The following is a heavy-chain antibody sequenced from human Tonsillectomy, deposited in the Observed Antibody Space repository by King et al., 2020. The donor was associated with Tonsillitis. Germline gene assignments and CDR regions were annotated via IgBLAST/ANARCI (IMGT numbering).Heavy chain of an antibody. D-gene: IGHD3-16*01. J-gene: IGHJ6*02. CDR2: ISSDGSST. Sequence: VQLVESGGALVQPGGSLRLSCAASGFIFSNYGMYWVRQAPGKGLVWVSHISSDGSSTNYADSVKGRFIISRDNAKNTLYLQMNSLRAEDTAVYYCARDGGLSFNPHGMDDWGQGTTVTVSS. CDR1: GFIFSNYG. CDR3: ARDGGLSFNPHGMDD. V-gene: IGHV3-74*01.